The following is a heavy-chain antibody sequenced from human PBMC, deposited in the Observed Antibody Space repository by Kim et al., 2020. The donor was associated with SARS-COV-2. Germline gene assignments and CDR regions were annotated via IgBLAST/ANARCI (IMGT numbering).Heavy chain of an antibody. CDR3: ARAPRKSSWFDY. CDR1: GFTFSSYA. V-gene: IGHV3-30-3*01. CDR2: ISYDGSNK. D-gene: IGHD6-13*01. Sequence: GGSLRLSCAASGFTFSSYAMHWVRQAPGKGLEWVAVISYDGSNKYYADSVKGRFTISRDNSKNTLYLQMNSLRAEDTAVYYCARAPRKSSWFDYWGQGT. J-gene: IGHJ4*02.